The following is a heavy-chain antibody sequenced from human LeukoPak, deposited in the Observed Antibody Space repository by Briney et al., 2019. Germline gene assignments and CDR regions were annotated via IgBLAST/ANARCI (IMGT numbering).Heavy chain of an antibody. CDR1: GYSISSGYY. CDR3: ARQGIAVAFDY. CDR2: IYYSGST. D-gene: IGHD6-19*01. V-gene: IGHV4-38-2*02. J-gene: IGHJ4*02. Sequence: PSETLSLTCTVSGYSISSGYYWGWIRQPPGKGLEWIGSIYYSGSTNYNPSLKSRVTISVDTSKNQFSLKLSSVTAADTAVYYCARQGIAVAFDYWGQGTLVTVSS.